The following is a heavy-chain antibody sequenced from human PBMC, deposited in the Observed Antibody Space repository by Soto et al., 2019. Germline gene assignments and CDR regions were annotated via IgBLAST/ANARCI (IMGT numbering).Heavy chain of an antibody. CDR1: GGSISSYY. D-gene: IGHD3-3*01. CDR3: ARVGGGGDDFCPPTKNWFDP. Sequence: QVQLQESGPGLVKPSETLSLTCTVSGGSISSYYWSWIRQPPGKGLEWIGYIYYSGSTNYNPSLKIRVTLAVDTSKNQFSLKLSSVTAADTAVYFCARVGGGGDDFCPPTKNWFDPWGQGTLVTVSS. CDR2: IYYSGST. J-gene: IGHJ5*02. V-gene: IGHV4-59*01.